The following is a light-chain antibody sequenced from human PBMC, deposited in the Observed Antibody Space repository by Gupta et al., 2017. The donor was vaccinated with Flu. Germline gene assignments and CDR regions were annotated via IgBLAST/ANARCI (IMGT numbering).Light chain of an antibody. CDR3: CSYAGSSSWV. J-gene: IGLJ3*02. Sequence: QSALTQPRPVSGSPGQSVTISCTGTSSDVGAYNYVSWYQQHPGKAPKLMIYDVSKRPSGVPDRFSGSKSGNTASLTISGLQAEDEAYYYCCSYAGSSSWVFGGGTKLTVL. CDR1: SSDVGAYNY. V-gene: IGLV2-11*01. CDR2: DVS.